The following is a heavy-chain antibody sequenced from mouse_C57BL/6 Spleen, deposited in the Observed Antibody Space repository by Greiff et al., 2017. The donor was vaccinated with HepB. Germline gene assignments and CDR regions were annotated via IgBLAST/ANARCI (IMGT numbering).Heavy chain of an antibody. D-gene: IGHD3-3*01. CDR2: INPGSGGT. J-gene: IGHJ4*01. Sequence: QVQLQQSGAELVRPGTSVKVSCKASGYAFTNYLIEWVKQRPGQGLEWIGVINPGSGGTNYNEKFKGKATLTADKSSSTAYMQLSSLTSEDSAVYFCARSRRGEMDYWGQGTSVTGSS. CDR1: GYAFTNYL. CDR3: ARSRRGEMDY. V-gene: IGHV1-54*01.